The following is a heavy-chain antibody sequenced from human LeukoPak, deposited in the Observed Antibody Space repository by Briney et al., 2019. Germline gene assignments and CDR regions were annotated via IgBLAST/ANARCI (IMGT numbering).Heavy chain of an antibody. J-gene: IGHJ4*02. V-gene: IGHV3-49*03. CDR3: TREGVAAWREWELLQAFDY. Sequence: GRSLRLSCTASGFTFGDYAMSWFRQAPGKGLEWVGFIRSKAYGGTTEYAASVKGRFTISRDDSKSIAYLQMNSLKTEDTAVYYCTREGVAAWREWELLQAFDYWGQGTLVTVSS. CDR2: IRSKAYGGTT. CDR1: GFTFGDYA. D-gene: IGHD1-26*01.